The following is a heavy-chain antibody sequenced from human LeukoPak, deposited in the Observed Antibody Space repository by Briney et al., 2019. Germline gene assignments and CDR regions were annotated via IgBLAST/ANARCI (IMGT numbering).Heavy chain of an antibody. J-gene: IGHJ4*02. V-gene: IGHV3-66*01. CDR1: GFIVTNNY. CDR2: VYSGGST. CDR3: ARAPPAELFGTYG. Sequence: GGSLRLSCTASGFIVTNNYINWVRQAPGKGLEWVSLVYSGGSTYYADSVKGRFTISRDNSKNMVYLQMNSLRAEDTAMYYCARAPPAELFGTYGWGQETLVTVSS. D-gene: IGHD6-13*01.